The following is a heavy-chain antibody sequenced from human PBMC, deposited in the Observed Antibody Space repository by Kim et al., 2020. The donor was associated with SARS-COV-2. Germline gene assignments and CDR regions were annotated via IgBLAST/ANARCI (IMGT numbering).Heavy chain of an antibody. CDR3: ATLDSSGYYKEYYFDY. CDR1: GYTLTELS. Sequence: ASVKVSCKVSGYTLTELSMHWVRQAPGKGLEWMGGFYPEDGETIYAQKFQGRVTMTEDTSTDTAYMELSSLRSAYTAVYYCATLDSSGYYKEYYFDYWGQGTLVTVSS. V-gene: IGHV1-24*01. J-gene: IGHJ4*02. D-gene: IGHD3-22*01. CDR2: FYPEDGET.